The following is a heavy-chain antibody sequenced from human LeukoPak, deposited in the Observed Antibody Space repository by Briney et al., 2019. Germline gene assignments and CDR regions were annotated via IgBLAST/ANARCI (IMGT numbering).Heavy chain of an antibody. V-gene: IGHV1-2*02. CDR2: ISPRDGVT. Sequence: ASVRISCKASGHTFTLNIIQWVRQAPGQGLEWLGRISPRDGVTHFAEKFKARGIMTRDSSTNTVYLELSSLTVDDTAIYYCVGDSQGFDVWGRGSLITVS. CDR3: VGDSQGFDV. CDR1: GHTFTLNI. J-gene: IGHJ2*01.